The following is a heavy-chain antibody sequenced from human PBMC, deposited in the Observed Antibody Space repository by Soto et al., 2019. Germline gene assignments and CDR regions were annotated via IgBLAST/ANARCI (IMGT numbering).Heavy chain of an antibody. J-gene: IGHJ6*03. Sequence: SETLSLTCTVSGGSISSSSYYWGWIRQPPGKGLEWIGSIYYSGSTYYNPSLKSRVTISVDTSQNQFSLKLSSVTAADTAVYYCARNHPCSGGSCYSGRVGAGYMDVWGKGTTVTVSS. V-gene: IGHV4-39*01. CDR1: GGSISSSSYY. CDR3: ARNHPCSGGSCYSGRVGAGYMDV. D-gene: IGHD2-15*01. CDR2: IYYSGST.